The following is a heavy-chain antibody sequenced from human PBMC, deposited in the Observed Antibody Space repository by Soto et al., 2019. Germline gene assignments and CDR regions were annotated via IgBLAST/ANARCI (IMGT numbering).Heavy chain of an antibody. CDR2: ISAYNGNT. D-gene: IGHD5-18*01. CDR1: GYTFTSYG. CDR3: ARDRAHSYGYAEIDY. Sequence: ASLKVSCKASGYTFTSYGISWVRQAPGQGLEWMGWISAYNGNTNYAQKLQGRVTMTTDTSTSTAYMELRSLRSDDTAVYYCARDRAHSYGYAEIDYWGQGTLVTVSS. V-gene: IGHV1-18*01. J-gene: IGHJ4*02.